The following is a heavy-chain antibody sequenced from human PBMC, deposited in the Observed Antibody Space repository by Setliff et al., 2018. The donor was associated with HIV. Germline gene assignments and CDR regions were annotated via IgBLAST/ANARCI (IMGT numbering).Heavy chain of an antibody. CDR2: MSFEGSNI. CDR3: ARGSMPDY. V-gene: IGHV3-30*04. CDR1: GFTFSGYA. D-gene: IGHD2-2*01. Sequence: GGSLRLSCAASGFTFSGYALHWVRQSPGKGLEWVAVMSFEGSNIYYGDSVKGRFTISRDNSKNTLYLQMNSLRAEDTAVYYCARGSMPDYWGQGTLVTVSS. J-gene: IGHJ4*02.